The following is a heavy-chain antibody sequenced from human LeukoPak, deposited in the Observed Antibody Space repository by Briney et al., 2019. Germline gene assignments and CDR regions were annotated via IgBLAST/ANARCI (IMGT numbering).Heavy chain of an antibody. V-gene: IGHV3-7*01. Sequence: GSLRLSCAASGFTFSNFWMSWVRQAPGKGLEWVANINRDGSEKNYVDSVKGRFTISRDNAKNSLYLQMDSLRAEDTAVYYCARVPNPHYYDSSGYMDYWGQGTLVTVSS. CDR3: ARVPNPHYYDSSGYMDY. CDR2: INRDGSEK. CDR1: GFTFSNFW. D-gene: IGHD3-22*01. J-gene: IGHJ4*02.